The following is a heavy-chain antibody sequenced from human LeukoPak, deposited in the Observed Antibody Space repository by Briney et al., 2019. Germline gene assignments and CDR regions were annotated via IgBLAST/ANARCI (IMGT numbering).Heavy chain of an antibody. D-gene: IGHD1-14*01. J-gene: IGHJ6*03. CDR1: GFTFSSYS. CDR2: ISSGSSYI. V-gene: IGHV3-21*01. CDR3: ARAGSAYYYYYYMDV. Sequence: PGGSLRLSCAASGFTFSSYSMNWVRQAPGKGLEWVSSISSGSSYIYYADSVKGRFTISRDNAKNSLYLQMNSLRVEDTAVYYCARAGSAYYYYYYMDVWGKGTTVTISS.